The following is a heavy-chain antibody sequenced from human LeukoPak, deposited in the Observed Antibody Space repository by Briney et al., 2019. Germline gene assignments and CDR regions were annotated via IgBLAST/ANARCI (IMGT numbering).Heavy chain of an antibody. Sequence: SETLSLTCTVSGGSISSGSYYWSWIRQPAGKGLEWIGRIYTSGSTNYNPSLKGRVTISVDTSKNQFSLKLSSVTAADTAVYYCARTLVGATFSFYGIYFDYWGQGTLVTVSS. D-gene: IGHD1-26*01. V-gene: IGHV4-61*02. CDR1: GGSISSGSYY. CDR3: ARTLVGATFSFYGIYFDY. J-gene: IGHJ4*02. CDR2: IYTSGST.